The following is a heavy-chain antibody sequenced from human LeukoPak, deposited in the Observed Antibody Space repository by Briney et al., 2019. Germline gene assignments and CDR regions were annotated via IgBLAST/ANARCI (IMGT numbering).Heavy chain of an antibody. Sequence: PGGSLRLSCAASGFTVSSNYMSWVRQAPGKGLEWVSVIYSGGSTYYADSVKGRFTISRDNSKNTLYLQMNSLRAEDTAVYYCARGGLSYYYYMDVWGKGTTVTVSS. V-gene: IGHV3-53*05. CDR2: IYSGGST. CDR1: GFTVSSNY. J-gene: IGHJ6*03. CDR3: ARGGLSYYYYMDV.